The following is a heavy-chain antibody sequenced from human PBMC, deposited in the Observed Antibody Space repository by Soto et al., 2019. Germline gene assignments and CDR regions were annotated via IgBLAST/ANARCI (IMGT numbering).Heavy chain of an antibody. CDR1: GGSFSGYY. J-gene: IGHJ6*02. V-gene: IGHV4-34*01. CDR2: INHSGST. D-gene: IGHD6-13*01. Sequence: SETLSLTCAVYGGSFSGYYWSWIRQPPGKGLEWIGEINHSGSTNYNPSLKSRVTISVDTSKNQFSLKLSSVTAVDTAVYYCASGYSSSWYKSYCYYYGMDVWGQGTTVTVSS. CDR3: ASGYSSSWYKSYCYYYGMDV.